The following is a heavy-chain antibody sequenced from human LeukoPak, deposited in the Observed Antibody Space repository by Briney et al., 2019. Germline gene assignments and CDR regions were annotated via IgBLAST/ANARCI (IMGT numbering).Heavy chain of an antibody. D-gene: IGHD6-13*01. CDR2: ISSGSSYI. Sequence: GGSLRLSCAASGFTFSSYTMNWVRQAPGKGLEWVSSISSGSSYIYYADSVKGRFTISRDNAKNSLYLQMNSLRAEDTAVYYCARDTHRFSYSSSWYDDYGGQGTLVNVS. CDR1: GFTFSSYT. V-gene: IGHV3-21*01. J-gene: IGHJ4*02. CDR3: ARDTHRFSYSSSWYDDY.